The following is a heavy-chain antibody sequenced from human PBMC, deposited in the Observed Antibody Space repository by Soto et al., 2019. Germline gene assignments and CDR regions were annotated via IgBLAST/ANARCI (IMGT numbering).Heavy chain of an antibody. D-gene: IGHD3-16*01. V-gene: IGHV4-30-4*01. CDR1: GGSTSSDNY. CDR2: IYYSGNT. J-gene: IGHJ4*02. CDR3: AREGGESSDGLYYFDS. Sequence: QVQLQESGPGLVKPSQTLSLTCTVSGGSTSSDNYWSWIRQPPGKGLEWIGRIYYSGNTDYNTYLKSRLAISIDTSKNQFSLKLSSVTAADTAVYFCAREGGESSDGLYYFDSWGQGSLVTVSS.